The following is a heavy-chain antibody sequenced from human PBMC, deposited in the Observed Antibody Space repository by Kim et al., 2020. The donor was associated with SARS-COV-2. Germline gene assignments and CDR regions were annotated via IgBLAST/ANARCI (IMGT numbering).Heavy chain of an antibody. Sequence: SETLSLTCAVSGGSISSGGYSWSWIRQPPGKGLEWIGYIYHSGSTYYNPSLKSRVTISVDRSKNQFSLKLSSVTAADTAVYYCARNWNYVWFDPWGQGTLVTVSS. CDR1: GGSISSGGYS. V-gene: IGHV4-30-2*01. D-gene: IGHD1-7*01. J-gene: IGHJ5*02. CDR2: IYHSGST. CDR3: ARNWNYVWFDP.